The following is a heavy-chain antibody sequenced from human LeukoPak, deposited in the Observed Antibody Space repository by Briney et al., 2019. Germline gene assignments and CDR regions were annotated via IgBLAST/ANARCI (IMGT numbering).Heavy chain of an antibody. CDR1: GGSFSGYY. CDR3: ARASLRYYDSSGTDFNDY. J-gene: IGHJ4*02. V-gene: IGHV4-34*01. CDR2: IYHSGST. D-gene: IGHD3-22*01. Sequence: SETLSLTCAVYGGSFSGYYWSWIRQPPGKGLEWIGEIYHSGSTNYNPSLKSRVTISVDKSKNQFSLKLSSVTAADTAVYYCARASLRYYDSSGTDFNDYWGQGTLVTVSS.